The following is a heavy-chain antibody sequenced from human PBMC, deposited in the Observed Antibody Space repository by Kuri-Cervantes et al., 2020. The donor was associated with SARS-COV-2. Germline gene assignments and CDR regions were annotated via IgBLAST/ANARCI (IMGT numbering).Heavy chain of an antibody. V-gene: IGHV3-23*01. CDR1: GFSFSTYG. CDR2: ISGSGDST. CDR3: AREGSYGYAFDI. J-gene: IGHJ3*02. Sequence: GGSLRLSCAASGFSFSTYGMSWVRQAPGKGLEWVSGISGSGDSTYYAASVKGRFTISRDNSKNTLYLQMNSLRPEDTAVYYCAREGSYGYAFDIWGQGTMVTVSS. D-gene: IGHD1-26*01.